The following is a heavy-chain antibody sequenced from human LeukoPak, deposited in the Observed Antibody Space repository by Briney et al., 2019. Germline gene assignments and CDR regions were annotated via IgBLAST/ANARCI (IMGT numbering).Heavy chain of an antibody. Sequence: TPSETLSLTRTVAARSIASYHSSSIRQPPGKGLEWIGYMYYSGSTKYNPSLKSRVTISGDTSKNQFSLKLISVAAADAAVYYCAGHDYYGSGSYRWGQGTLVTVSS. CDR2: MYYSGST. J-gene: IGHJ5*02. CDR1: ARSIASYH. V-gene: IGHV4-59*08. CDR3: AGHDYYGSGSYR. D-gene: IGHD3-10*01.